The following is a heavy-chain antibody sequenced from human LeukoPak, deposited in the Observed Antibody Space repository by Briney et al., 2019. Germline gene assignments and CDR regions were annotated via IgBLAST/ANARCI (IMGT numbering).Heavy chain of an antibody. CDR2: ISDNGGNT. V-gene: IGHV3-23*01. D-gene: IGHD3-3*01. Sequence: GGSLRLSCVASGFSFSNFGMSWVRQAPGKGLEWVSSISDNGGNTYSADSVKGRFTISRDNSKNTLYLQMNSLRAEDTAVYYCARDGGNRFLEWFYDYWGQGTLVTVSS. CDR1: GFSFSNFG. CDR3: ARDGGNRFLEWFYDY. J-gene: IGHJ4*02.